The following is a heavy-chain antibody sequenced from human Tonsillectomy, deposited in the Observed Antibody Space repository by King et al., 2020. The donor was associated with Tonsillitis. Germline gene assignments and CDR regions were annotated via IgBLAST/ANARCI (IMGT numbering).Heavy chain of an antibody. CDR3: ASYYDSSGSSGFDY. D-gene: IGHD3-22*01. CDR1: GFTFSTYW. Sequence: VQLVESGGGLVQPGGSLRLSCAASGFTFSTYWMTWVRQAPGKGLEWVANIKQDGSEKYYVESVKGRFTISRDNAKNSLYLQMNSLRAEDTAVYYCASYYDSSGSSGFDYWGQGTLVTVSS. J-gene: IGHJ4*02. CDR2: IKQDGSEK. V-gene: IGHV3-7*01.